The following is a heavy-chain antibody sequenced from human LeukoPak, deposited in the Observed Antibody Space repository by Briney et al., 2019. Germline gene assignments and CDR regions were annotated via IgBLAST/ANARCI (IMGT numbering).Heavy chain of an antibody. J-gene: IGHJ4*02. CDR3: ARDPYSGLFDY. D-gene: IGHD4-11*01. CDR1: DFTFSSYR. V-gene: IGHV3-21*01. Sequence: NPGGPLRPSCAAPDFTFSSYRLNWFRQAPGKGLEWVSSISSSSSYIYYADSVRGRFTTSRDNAKNSLYLQMNSLRAEDTAVYYCARDPYSGLFDYWGQGTLVTVSS. CDR2: ISSSSSYI.